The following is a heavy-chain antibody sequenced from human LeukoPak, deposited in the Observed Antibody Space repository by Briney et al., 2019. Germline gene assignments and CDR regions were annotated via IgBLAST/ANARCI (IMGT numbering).Heavy chain of an antibody. CDR2: IYSGGST. CDR3: AKDFHRLGEFDAFHI. J-gene: IGHJ3*02. V-gene: IGHV3-53*05. CDR1: GFTVSSNY. Sequence: GGSLRLSCAASGFTVSSNYMSWVRQAPGKGLEWVSVIYSGGSTYYADSVKGRFTISRDNAKNSLYLQMNSLRAEDTALYYCAKDFHRLGEFDAFHIWGQGTMVTVSS. D-gene: IGHD3-16*01.